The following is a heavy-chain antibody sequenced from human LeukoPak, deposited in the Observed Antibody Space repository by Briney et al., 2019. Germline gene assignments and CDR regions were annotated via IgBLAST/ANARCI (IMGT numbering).Heavy chain of an antibody. CDR3: ARKIVHHPRLAFYY. Sequence: PGGSLRLSCAASRFSFCSYWMSWVRQAPGKGLEWVASINQDASEKYYADSVKGRFTISRDNAKTSVYLQMNGLRDEDTAVYFCARKIVHHPRLAFYYWGPGTLVSVSS. J-gene: IGHJ4*02. V-gene: IGHV3-7*01. D-gene: IGHD2-21*01. CDR1: RFSFCSYW. CDR2: INQDASEK.